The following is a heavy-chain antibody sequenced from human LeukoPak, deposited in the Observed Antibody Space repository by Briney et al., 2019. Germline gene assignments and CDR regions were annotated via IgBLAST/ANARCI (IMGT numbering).Heavy chain of an antibody. D-gene: IGHD2-2*01. Sequence: GESLKISCKASGYSFTNYWIAWVRQMPGKGLEWMGMIYPGDSDTRYSPSFQGQFTISADKSINTAYLQWASLKASDTAMYHCARQPRYATGWFSDYWGQGTLVTVSS. J-gene: IGHJ4*02. CDR2: IYPGDSDT. V-gene: IGHV5-51*01. CDR1: GYSFTNYW. CDR3: ARQPRYATGWFSDY.